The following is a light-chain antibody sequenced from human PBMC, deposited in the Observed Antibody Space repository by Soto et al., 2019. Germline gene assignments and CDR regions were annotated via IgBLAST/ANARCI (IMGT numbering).Light chain of an antibody. CDR2: ATS. Sequence: EIVLTQSPGTLSLSPGERATLSCRASQSVSSNYVAWYQQKPGQAPRLLIYATSTRATGVPARFSGRGSGTEFTLTISSLQSEDFAVYYCQQYTNWPPNTFGQGTRLEIK. V-gene: IGKV3-15*01. J-gene: IGKJ5*01. CDR3: QQYTNWPPNT. CDR1: QSVSSN.